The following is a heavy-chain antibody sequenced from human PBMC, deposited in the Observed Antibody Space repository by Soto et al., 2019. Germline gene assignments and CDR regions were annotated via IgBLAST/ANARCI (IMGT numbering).Heavy chain of an antibody. J-gene: IGHJ3*02. CDR2: ITGSGGST. Sequence: GGSLRLSCAASGFTFSSYAMSWVRQAPGKGLEWVSGITGSGGSTYYADSVKGRFTTSKDNSKNTLYLQMNSLRAEDTAVYYCAKMDPWTGDAFDIWGQGTMVTVSS. CDR3: AKMDPWTGDAFDI. CDR1: GFTFSSYA. D-gene: IGHD2-8*02. V-gene: IGHV3-23*01.